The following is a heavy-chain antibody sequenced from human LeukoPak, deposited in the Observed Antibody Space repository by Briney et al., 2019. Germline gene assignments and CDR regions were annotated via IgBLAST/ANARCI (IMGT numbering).Heavy chain of an antibody. D-gene: IGHD6-13*01. V-gene: IGHV3-66*01. CDR3: ARGGPAAGRFDY. CDR2: IYSGGST. J-gene: IGHJ4*02. Sequence: GGSLRLSCAASAFTFSSYGMHWVRQAPGKGLEWVSVIYSGGSTYYADSVKGRFTISRDNSKNTLYLQMNSLRAEDTAVYYCARGGPAAGRFDYWGQGALVTVSS. CDR1: AFTFSSYG.